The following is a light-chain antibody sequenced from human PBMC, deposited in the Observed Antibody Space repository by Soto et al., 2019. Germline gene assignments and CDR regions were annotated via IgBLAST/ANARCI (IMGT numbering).Light chain of an antibody. Sequence: DIEMTQSPSTLSASVGDRVTITCRASQTIRRWLAWYQQRPGKAPKVLIYDASTLESGVPERFSGSGSETEFTLTISSLQPEDSATYYCQHYNSDPWTFGQGTKVEIK. CDR1: QTIRRW. CDR3: QHYNSDPWT. J-gene: IGKJ1*01. CDR2: DAS. V-gene: IGKV1-5*01.